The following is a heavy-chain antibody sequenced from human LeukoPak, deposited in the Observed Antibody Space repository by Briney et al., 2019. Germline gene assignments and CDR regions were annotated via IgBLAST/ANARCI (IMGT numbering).Heavy chain of an antibody. CDR2: ISGSGGST. D-gene: IGHD3-3*01. CDR1: GFTFSSYA. CDR3: AKYTYYDFWSGYHDEYFQH. Sequence: GGSLRLSCAASGFTFSSYAMSWVRQAPGKGLEWVSAISGSGGSTYYADSVKGRFTISRDNSKNTLYLQMNSLRAEDTAVYYCAKYTYYDFWSGYHDEYFQHWGQGTLVTVSS. V-gene: IGHV3-23*01. J-gene: IGHJ1*01.